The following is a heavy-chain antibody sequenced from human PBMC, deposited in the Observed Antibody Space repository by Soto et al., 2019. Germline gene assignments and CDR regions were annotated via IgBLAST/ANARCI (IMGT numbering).Heavy chain of an antibody. V-gene: IGHV3-30-3*01. CDR2: ISYDGSNK. CDR3: ARVITIFGVVIRADAFDI. Sequence: PGGSLRLSCAASGFPFSSYAMHWVRQAPGKGLEWVAVISYDGSNKYYADSVKGRFTISRDNSKNTLYLQMNSLRAEDTAVYYCARVITIFGVVIRADAFDIWGQGTMVTVSS. CDR1: GFPFSSYA. D-gene: IGHD3-3*01. J-gene: IGHJ3*02.